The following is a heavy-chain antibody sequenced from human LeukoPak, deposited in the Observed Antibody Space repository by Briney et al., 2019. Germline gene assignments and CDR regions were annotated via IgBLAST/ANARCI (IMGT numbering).Heavy chain of an antibody. CDR2: ISGIGNNT. CDR3: AKAAADPYYYYYIDV. V-gene: IGHV3-23*01. J-gene: IGHJ6*03. CDR1: GFTFSSYA. Sequence: PGGSLRLSCAASGFTFSSYAMRWVRQDPGKGLEWISAISGIGNNTYYADSVKGRFTIPRDNSKNTLYLQMNSLRAEDTAVYYCAKAAADPYYYYYIDVWGKGTTVTVSS. D-gene: IGHD6-13*01.